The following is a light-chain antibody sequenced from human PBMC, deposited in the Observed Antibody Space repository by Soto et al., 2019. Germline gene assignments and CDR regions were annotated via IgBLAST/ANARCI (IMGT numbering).Light chain of an antibody. CDR3: QQYNSYWT. V-gene: IGKV1-5*03. CDR1: QELGKW. CDR2: KAS. Sequence: ILMSQSPSSLSASIGDRVKITCRASQELGKWLAWYQQKPGKAPKLLIHKASTLSEGVPSRFSGFGAGTEYILTISDLQPDDVGTYFCQQYNSYWTFGQGTMVEIK. J-gene: IGKJ1*01.